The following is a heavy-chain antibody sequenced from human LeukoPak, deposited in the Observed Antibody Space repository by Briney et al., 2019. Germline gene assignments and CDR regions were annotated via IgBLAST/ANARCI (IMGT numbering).Heavy chain of an antibody. CDR2: ISGSGGST. J-gene: IGHJ4*02. Sequence: GGSLRLSCAASGFTFSSYAMSWVRQAPGKGLEWVSAISGSGGSTYYADSVKGRFTISRDNSKNTLYLQMNSLRAEDTAVYYCAKLEPQLLWFGELLLDYWGQGTLVTVSS. V-gene: IGHV3-23*01. D-gene: IGHD3-10*01. CDR1: GFTFSSYA. CDR3: AKLEPQLLWFGELLLDY.